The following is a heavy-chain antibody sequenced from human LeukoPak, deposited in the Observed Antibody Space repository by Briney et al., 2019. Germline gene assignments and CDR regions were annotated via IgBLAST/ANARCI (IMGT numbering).Heavy chain of an antibody. CDR2: INPNSGGT. CDR1: GYTFTGYY. Sequence: ASVNVSCKASGYTFTGYYMHWVRQAPGQGLEWMGWINPNSGGTNYAQKFQGRVTMTRDTSISTAYMELSRLRSDDTAVYYCARDKTSRFLEWFTETHQHYYMDVWGKGTTVTVSS. CDR3: ARDKTSRFLEWFTETHQHYYMDV. D-gene: IGHD3-3*01. V-gene: IGHV1-2*02. J-gene: IGHJ6*03.